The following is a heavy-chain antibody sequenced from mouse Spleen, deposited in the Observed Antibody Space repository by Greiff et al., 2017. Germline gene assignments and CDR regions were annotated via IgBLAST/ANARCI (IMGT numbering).Heavy chain of an antibody. D-gene: IGHD2-4*01. CDR3: ARENYYDYAYAMDY. CDR2: INYDGSST. Sequence: EVKLVESEGGLVQPGSSMKLSCTASGFTFSDYYMAWVRQVPEKGLEWVANINYDGSSTYYLDSLKSRFIISRDNAKNILYLQMSSLKSEDTATYYCARENYYDYAYAMDYWGQGTSVTVSS. V-gene: IGHV5-16*01. CDR1: GFTFSDYY. J-gene: IGHJ4*01.